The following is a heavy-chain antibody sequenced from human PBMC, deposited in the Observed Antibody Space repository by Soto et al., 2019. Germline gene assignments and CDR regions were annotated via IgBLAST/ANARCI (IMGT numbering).Heavy chain of an antibody. Sequence: QVQLQESGPGLVKPSQTLSLTCTFSGGSINSGGYCWSWFRQHPGKGLDWIGCISYGGSTSYNPSLKSRVTISVDTSKNHFSLMLTSVTAADTAVYYCSRGILVWGQGALITVSS. CDR2: ISYGGST. D-gene: IGHD5-18*01. V-gene: IGHV4-31*03. CDR1: GGSINSGGYC. J-gene: IGHJ4*02. CDR3: SRGILV.